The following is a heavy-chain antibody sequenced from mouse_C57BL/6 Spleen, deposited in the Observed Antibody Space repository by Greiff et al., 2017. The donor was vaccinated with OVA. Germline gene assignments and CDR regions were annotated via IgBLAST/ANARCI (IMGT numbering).Heavy chain of an antibody. D-gene: IGHD2-4*01. J-gene: IGHJ4*01. CDR2: INPNNGGT. CDR1: GYTFTDYY. V-gene: IGHV1-26*01. CDR3: ARDDYDRAAMDY. Sequence: VQLQQSGPELVKPGASVKISCKASGYTFTDYYMNWVKQSHGKSLEWIGDINPNNGGTSYNQKFKGKATLTVDKSSSTAYMELRSLTSEDSAVYYCARDDYDRAAMDYWGQGTSVTVSS.